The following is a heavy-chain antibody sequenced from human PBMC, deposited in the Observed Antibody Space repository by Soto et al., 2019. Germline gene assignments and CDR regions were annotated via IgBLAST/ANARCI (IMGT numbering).Heavy chain of an antibody. J-gene: IGHJ6*02. CDR3: ARSGDPQYYYGMDV. Sequence: GGSLRLSCAASGFTFSSYAMHWVRQAPGKGLEWVAVISYDGSNEYYADSVKGRFTISRDNSKNTLYLQMNSLRAEDTAVYYCARSGDPQYYYGMDVWGQGTTVAASS. CDR2: ISYDGSNE. CDR1: GFTFSSYA. V-gene: IGHV3-30-3*01. D-gene: IGHD3-10*01.